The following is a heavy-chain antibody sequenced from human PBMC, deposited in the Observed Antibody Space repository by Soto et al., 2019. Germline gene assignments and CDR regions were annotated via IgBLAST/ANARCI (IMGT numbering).Heavy chain of an antibody. V-gene: IGHV1-8*01. CDR2: MNPNSGNT. CDR1: GYTFTSYD. CDR3: ARSMTTVVYYYYYYMDV. J-gene: IGHJ6*03. D-gene: IGHD4-17*01. Sequence: GASVKVSCKASGYTFTSYDINWVRQATGQGLGWMGWMNPNSGNTGYAQKFQGRVTMTRNTSISTAYMELSSLRSEDTAVYYCARSMTTVVYYYYYYMDVWGKGTTVTVSS.